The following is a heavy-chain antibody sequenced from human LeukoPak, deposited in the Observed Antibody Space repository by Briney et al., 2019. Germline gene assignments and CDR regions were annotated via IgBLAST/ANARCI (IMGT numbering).Heavy chain of an antibody. V-gene: IGHV3-74*01. D-gene: IGHD1-26*01. CDR3: ARELPPLVKFYFDH. Sequence: GGSLRLSCAASGFTFSRYWMHWVRQAPGKGLVWVSRINSDGSSTNYADSVKGRFIISRDNAKNTLYLQMNSLRAEDTAVYYCARELPPLVKFYFDHWGQGTLVTVSS. CDR1: GFTFSRYW. J-gene: IGHJ4*02. CDR2: INSDGSST.